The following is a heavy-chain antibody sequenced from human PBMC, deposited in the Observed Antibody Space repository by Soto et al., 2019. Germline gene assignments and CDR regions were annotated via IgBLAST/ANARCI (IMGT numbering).Heavy chain of an antibody. CDR1: GGSFSGYY. CDR2: INHSGST. CDR3: ARGRGAATVYYYYYYGMDV. J-gene: IGHJ6*02. D-gene: IGHD2-15*01. V-gene: IGHV4-34*01. Sequence: PSETLSLTCAVYGGSFSGYYWSWIRQPPGKGLEWIGEINHSGSTNYNPSLKSRVTISVDTSKNQFSLKLSSVTAADTAVYYCARGRGAATVYYYYYYGMDVWGQGTTVTVSS.